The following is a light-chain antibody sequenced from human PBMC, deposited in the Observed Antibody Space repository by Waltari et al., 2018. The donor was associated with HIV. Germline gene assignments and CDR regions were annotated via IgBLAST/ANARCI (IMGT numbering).Light chain of an antibody. CDR2: AAS. CDR1: QSISSS. J-gene: IGKJ1*01. V-gene: IGKV1-39*01. CDR3: QQTYNSPRT. Sequence: DIQMTQSPSSLCASVGDRVIITCREGQSISSSINWYQQKPGRAPKVLIHAASSLQSGVPSRFSGSGSGTDFTLTITSLQLEDSATYFCQQTYNSPRTFGQGTKVEIK.